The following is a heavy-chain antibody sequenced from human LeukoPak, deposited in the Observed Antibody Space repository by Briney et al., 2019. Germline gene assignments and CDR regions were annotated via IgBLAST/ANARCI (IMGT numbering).Heavy chain of an antibody. CDR2: IFSNGGDK. V-gene: IGHV3-30*04. J-gene: IGHJ4*02. D-gene: IGHD3-10*01. CDR3: AREGLPPDYYGSESTFDH. CDR1: GFTFSSYS. Sequence: AGSLRLSCAASGFTFSSYSMHWVRQAPGKGLEWVAVIFSNGGDKYYAESVKGRFTISRDISKNTLSLQMNSLRAEDTAVYFCAREGLPPDYYGSESTFDHWGQGTLVTVSS.